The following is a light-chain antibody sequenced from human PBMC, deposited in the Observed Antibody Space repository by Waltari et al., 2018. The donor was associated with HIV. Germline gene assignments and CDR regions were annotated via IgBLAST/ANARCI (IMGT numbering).Light chain of an antibody. J-gene: IGLJ2*01. V-gene: IGLV2-23*02. Sequence: QSALAQPASVSDSPGQSSTISCTGTSSDVGNYNLVPWYQQHPGKVPKLIIYEVTKRPSGVSNRFSGSKSGNTASLTISGLQAEDEADYYCCSYAASRSVVFGGGTKLTVL. CDR2: EVT. CDR1: SSDVGNYNL. CDR3: CSYAASRSVV.